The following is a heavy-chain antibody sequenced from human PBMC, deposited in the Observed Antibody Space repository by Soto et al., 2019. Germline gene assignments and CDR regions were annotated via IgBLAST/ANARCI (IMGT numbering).Heavy chain of an antibody. V-gene: IGHV4-39*01. J-gene: IGHJ3*02. Sequence: SETLSLTCTVSGGSISSSSYYWGWIRQPPGKGLEWIGSIYYSGSTYYNPSLKIRVTISVDTSKNQFSLKLSSVTAADTAVYYCARQNELRFLERLPHDAFDIWGQGTMVTVSS. CDR1: GGSISSSSYY. CDR3: ARQNELRFLERLPHDAFDI. D-gene: IGHD3-3*01. CDR2: IYYSGST.